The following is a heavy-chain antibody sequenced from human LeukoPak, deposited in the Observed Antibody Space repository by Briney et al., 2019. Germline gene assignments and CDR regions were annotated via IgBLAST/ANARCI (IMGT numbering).Heavy chain of an antibody. CDR1: GYTLTELS. Sequence: ASVKVSCKVSGYTLTELSMRWVRQAPGKGLEWMGGFDPEDGETIYAQKFQGRVTMTEDTSTDTAYMELSSLRSEDTAVYYCATLPSFGGVIVNYYFDYWGQGTLVTVSS. CDR2: FDPEDGET. D-gene: IGHD3-16*02. V-gene: IGHV1-24*01. CDR3: ATLPSFGGVIVNYYFDY. J-gene: IGHJ4*02.